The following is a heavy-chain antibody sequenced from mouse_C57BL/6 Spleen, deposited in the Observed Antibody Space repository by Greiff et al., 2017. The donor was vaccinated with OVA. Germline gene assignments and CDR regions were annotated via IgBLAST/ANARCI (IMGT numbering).Heavy chain of an antibody. J-gene: IGHJ2*01. V-gene: IGHV1-80*01. Sequence: VPLQESGAELVKPGASVKISCKSSGYAFSSYWMDLVKQRPGTGLGWIGQIYPGDGDANYNSQFTGKAPLTADKSSSTAYMQLSSLTSEDSAVYFCARYPSYYFDYWGQGTTLTVSS. CDR3: ARYPSYYFDY. CDR1: GYAFSSYW. CDR2: IYPGDGDA.